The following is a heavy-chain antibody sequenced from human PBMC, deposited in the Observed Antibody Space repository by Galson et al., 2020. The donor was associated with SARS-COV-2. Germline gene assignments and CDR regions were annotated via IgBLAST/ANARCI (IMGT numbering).Heavy chain of an antibody. J-gene: IGHJ4*02. Sequence: SVKVSCKASGGTFSSYAISWVRQAPGQGLEWMGGIIPILGIANYAQKFQGRVTITADKSTSTAYMELSSLRSEDTAVYYCARDGWNWGSGSPSVPNWGQGTLVTVSS. CDR3: ARDGWNWGSGSPSVPN. CDR2: IIPILGIA. D-gene: IGHD6-19*01. CDR1: GGTFSSYA. V-gene: IGHV1-69*10.